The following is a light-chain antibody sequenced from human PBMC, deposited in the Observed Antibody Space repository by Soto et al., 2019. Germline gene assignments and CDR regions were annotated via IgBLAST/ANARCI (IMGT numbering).Light chain of an antibody. Sequence: QSVLTQPASVSGSPGQSITISCTGTSSDVGSYNLVSWYQQHPDKAPKLMIYEGSKRTSGVSNRFSGSKSGNTASLTISGLQAEDEADYSCCSYAGGRTWVFGGGTKLTVL. CDR3: CSYAGGRTWV. J-gene: IGLJ3*02. CDR2: EGS. V-gene: IGLV2-23*01. CDR1: SSDVGSYNL.